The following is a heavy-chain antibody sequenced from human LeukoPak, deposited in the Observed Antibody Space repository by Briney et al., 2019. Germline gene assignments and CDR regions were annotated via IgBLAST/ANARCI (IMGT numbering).Heavy chain of an antibody. CDR3: ARDVVSGSYRDY. D-gene: IGHD3-10*01. CDR1: GFTFDDYA. J-gene: IGHJ4*02. Sequence: GRSLRLSCAASGFTFDDYAMHWVRQAPGKGLEWVSGISWNSGSIGYADSVKGRFTISRDNAKNSLYLQMNSLRAEDTAVYYCARDVVSGSYRDYWGQGTLVTVSS. V-gene: IGHV3-9*01. CDR2: ISWNSGSI.